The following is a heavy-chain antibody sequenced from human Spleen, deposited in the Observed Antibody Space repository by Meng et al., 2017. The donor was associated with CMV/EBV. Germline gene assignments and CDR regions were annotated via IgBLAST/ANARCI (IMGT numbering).Heavy chain of an antibody. CDR1: GYTFTSYD. V-gene: IGHV1-8*03. D-gene: IGHD6-13*01. CDR3: AKIKIAPIEGNYFDY. Sequence: ASVKVSCKASGYTFTSYDINWVRQATGQGLEWMGWMNPNSGNTGYAQKFQGRVTITRNTSISTAYMELSSLRSEDTAVYYCAKIKIAPIEGNYFDYWGQGTLVTVSS. CDR2: MNPNSGNT. J-gene: IGHJ4*02.